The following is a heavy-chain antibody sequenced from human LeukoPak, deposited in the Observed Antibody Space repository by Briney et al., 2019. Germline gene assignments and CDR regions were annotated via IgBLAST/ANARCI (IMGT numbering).Heavy chain of an antibody. J-gene: IGHJ4*02. CDR3: ARGDWKGGYYCDY. CDR1: GYNFAGSG. D-gene: IGHD1-1*01. Sequence: ASVKVSCKAAGYNFAGSGLSWVRQAPGHGLEWTGWISGYNSDTNYAQEFHGRVTLTQDTPTSTAYMELRSLRSDDTAVYYCARGDWKGGYYCDYWGQGTLVTVSS. CDR2: ISGYNSDT. V-gene: IGHV1-18*01.